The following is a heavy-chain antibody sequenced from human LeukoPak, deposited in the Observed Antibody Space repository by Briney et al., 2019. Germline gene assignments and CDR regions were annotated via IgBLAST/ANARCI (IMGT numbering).Heavy chain of an antibody. CDR1: GYSFTSYW. Sequence: GESLKISCKGSGYSFTSYWIGWVRQMPGKGLEWMGIIYPGDSDTRYSPSFQGQVTISADKSISTAYPQWSSLKASDTAMYYCARGRYCTNGVCGFDYWGQGTLVTVSS. CDR2: IYPGDSDT. V-gene: IGHV5-51*01. J-gene: IGHJ4*02. D-gene: IGHD2-8*01. CDR3: ARGRYCTNGVCGFDY.